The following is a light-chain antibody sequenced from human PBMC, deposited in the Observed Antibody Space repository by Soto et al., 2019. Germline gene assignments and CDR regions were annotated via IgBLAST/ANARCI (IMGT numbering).Light chain of an antibody. Sequence: APTQPASVPGSPGQSITVSCTGTSSDIGGSNYVSWYQQHPGKAPRLIIYDVNNRPSGVSARFSGSKSGNTASLTISGLQAEDEADYYCTSYTRSPLYVFGTGTKVTVL. V-gene: IGLV2-14*03. CDR1: SSDIGGSNY. CDR2: DVN. CDR3: TSYTRSPLYV. J-gene: IGLJ1*01.